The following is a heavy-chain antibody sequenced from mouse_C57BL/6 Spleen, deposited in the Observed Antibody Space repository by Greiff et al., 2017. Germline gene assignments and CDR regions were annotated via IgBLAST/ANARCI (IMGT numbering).Heavy chain of an antibody. V-gene: IGHV14-3*01. J-gene: IGHJ2*01. D-gene: IGHD3-2*02. Sequence: EVKLQQSVAELVRPGASVKLSCTASGFNIKNTYMHWVKQRPEQGLEWIGRIDPANGNTKYAPKFQGKATITADTSSNTAYLQLSSLTSEDTAIYYCARRKGQLRLLDYFDYWGQGTTLTVSS. CDR1: GFNIKNTY. CDR2: IDPANGNT. CDR3: ARRKGQLRLLDYFDY.